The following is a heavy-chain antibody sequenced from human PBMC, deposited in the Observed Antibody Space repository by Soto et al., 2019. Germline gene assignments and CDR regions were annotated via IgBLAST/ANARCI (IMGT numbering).Heavy chain of an antibody. CDR2: IYYSGNT. D-gene: IGHD3-10*01. CDR3: ARLKYYGSGSLFSFNCLDL. J-gene: IGHJ5*02. Sequence: SETLSLTCSVSGGSLSSNRYYWGWLRQPPGKGLEWIGNIYYSGNTYYNLSLKSRVTISVDTSENQFSLKLSSVTASDTAVYYCARLKYYGSGSLFSFNCLDLWGPGTLVTVSS. CDR1: GGSLSSNRYY. V-gene: IGHV4-39*01.